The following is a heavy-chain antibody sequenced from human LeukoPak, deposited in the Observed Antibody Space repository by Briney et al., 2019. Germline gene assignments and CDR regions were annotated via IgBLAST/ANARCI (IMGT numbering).Heavy chain of an antibody. Sequence: SETLSLTCAVYGGSFSGYYWSWIRQPPGKGLEWIGEINHSGSTNYNPSLKSRVTISVDTSKNQFSLKLCSVTAADTAVYYCASRSGGTTFETVTFDYWGQGTLVTVSS. J-gene: IGHJ4*02. CDR1: GGSFSGYY. CDR2: INHSGST. CDR3: ASRSGGTTFETVTFDY. D-gene: IGHD1-7*01. V-gene: IGHV4-34*01.